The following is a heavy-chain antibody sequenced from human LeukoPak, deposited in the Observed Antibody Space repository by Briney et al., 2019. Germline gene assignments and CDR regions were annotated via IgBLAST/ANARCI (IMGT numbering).Heavy chain of an antibody. J-gene: IGHJ4*02. D-gene: IGHD5-24*01. Sequence: GGSLRLSCTASGFTFSSYSLNWVRQAPGKGLEWVSSVSTGSNYIYYADSVKGRFTISRDNAKNSLYLQMNSLRAEDTAVYYCAKDPVPQMATIIADAFDYWGQGTLVTVSS. CDR1: GFTFSSYS. CDR2: VSTGSNYI. CDR3: AKDPVPQMATIIADAFDY. V-gene: IGHV3-21*04.